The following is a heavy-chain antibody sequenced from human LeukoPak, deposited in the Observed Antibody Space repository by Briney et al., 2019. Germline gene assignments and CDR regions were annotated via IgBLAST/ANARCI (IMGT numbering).Heavy chain of an antibody. CDR3: ARGPIPTDYDFRPAAFDI. V-gene: IGHV1-69*05. CDR2: IIPIFGTA. J-gene: IGHJ3*02. D-gene: IGHD3-3*01. CDR1: GYTFTSYG. Sequence: EASVKVSCKASGYTFTSYGISWVRQAPGQGLEWVGGIIPIFGTANYAQKFQGRVTITTDESTSTAYMELSSLRSEDTAVYYCARGPIPTDYDFRPAAFDIWGQGTMVTVSS.